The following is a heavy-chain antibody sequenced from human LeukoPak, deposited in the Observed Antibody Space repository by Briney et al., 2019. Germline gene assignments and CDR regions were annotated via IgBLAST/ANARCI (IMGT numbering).Heavy chain of an antibody. V-gene: IGHV4-34*01. CDR3: AGGHDYGDY. J-gene: IGHJ4*02. CDR2: INHSGST. Sequence: SETLSLTCAVYGGSFSGYYWSWIRQPPGKGLEWIGEINHSGSTNYNPSLKSRVTISVDTSKNQFSLKLSPVTAADTAVYYCAGGHDYGDYWGQGTLVTVSS. CDR1: GGSFSGYY.